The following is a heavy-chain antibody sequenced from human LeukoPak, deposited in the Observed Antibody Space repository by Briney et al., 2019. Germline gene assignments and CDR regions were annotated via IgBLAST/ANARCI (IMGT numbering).Heavy chain of an antibody. J-gene: IGHJ4*02. CDR2: ISGSGGST. CDR1: GFSFNIYW. CDR3: AKRNYYDSRGYYEYYFDD. Sequence: GGSLRLSCAASGFSFNIYWMSWVRQAPGEGLEWVSGISGSGGSTYYADSVKGRFTISRDNSKNTLYLQMNSLRVEDTAVYYCAKRNYYDSRGYYEYYFDDWGQGTLVTVSS. V-gene: IGHV3-23*01. D-gene: IGHD3-22*01.